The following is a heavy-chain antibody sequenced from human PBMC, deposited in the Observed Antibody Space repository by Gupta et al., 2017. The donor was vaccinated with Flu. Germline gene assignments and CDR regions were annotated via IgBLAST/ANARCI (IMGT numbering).Heavy chain of an antibody. CDR3: TTDSSGGITFDI. D-gene: IGHD3-16*01. V-gene: IGHV3-15*01. CDR2: LKSHTDGGTT. J-gene: IGHJ3*02. CDR1: GFIFSAAW. Sequence: EVQLVESGGGLVKPGGSLRLSWSASGFIFSAAWLNWVRQAPGKGLEWVGRLKSHTDGGTTDYAAPVKGRFTISRDDSKNTLFLQMRSLKTEDTAVYFCTTDSSGGITFDIWGQGTMVTVSS.